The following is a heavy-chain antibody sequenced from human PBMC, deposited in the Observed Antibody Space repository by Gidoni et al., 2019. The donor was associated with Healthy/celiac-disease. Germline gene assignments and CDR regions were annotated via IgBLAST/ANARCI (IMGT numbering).Heavy chain of an antibody. CDR2: ISYDGSNK. D-gene: IGHD3-22*01. J-gene: IGHJ4*02. CDR3: VYDSSGYYFDY. Sequence: QVQLVESGGGVVQAGRSLRLSCAASGSTFSSYGMHWVRQAPGKGLEWVAVISYDGSNKYYADSVKGRFTISRDNSKNTLYLQMNSLRAEDTAVYYCVYDSSGYYFDYWGQGTLVTVSS. V-gene: IGHV3-30*18. CDR1: GSTFSSYG.